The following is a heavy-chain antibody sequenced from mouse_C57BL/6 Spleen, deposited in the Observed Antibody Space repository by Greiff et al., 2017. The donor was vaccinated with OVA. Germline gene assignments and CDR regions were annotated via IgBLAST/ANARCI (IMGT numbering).Heavy chain of an antibody. J-gene: IGHJ3*01. CDR1: GYTFTSYW. CDR3: ARDGDYDPWLAY. CDR2: IHPNSGST. V-gene: IGHV1-64*01. Sequence: QVQLKQPGAELVKPGASVKLSCKASGYTFTSYWMHWVKQRPGQGLEWIGMIHPNSGSTNYNEKFKSKATLTVDKSSSTAYMQLSSLTSEDSAVHYCARDGDYDPWLAYWGQGTLVTVSA. D-gene: IGHD2-4*01.